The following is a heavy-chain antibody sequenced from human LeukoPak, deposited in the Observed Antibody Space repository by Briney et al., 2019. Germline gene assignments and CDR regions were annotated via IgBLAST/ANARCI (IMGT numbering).Heavy chain of an antibody. CDR3: ANAPAIFGVVITWFDP. V-gene: IGHV1-69*01. J-gene: IGHJ5*02. Sequence: SVKVSCMASGGTFSSYAISWVRPRPGQGLERVGGIIPIFDAANYAQKLQGTVTITADEFTRTAYMELSSLRSEDTALYYCANAPAIFGVVITWFDPWGQGTLVTVSS. D-gene: IGHD3-3*01. CDR1: GGTFSSYA. CDR2: IIPIFDAA.